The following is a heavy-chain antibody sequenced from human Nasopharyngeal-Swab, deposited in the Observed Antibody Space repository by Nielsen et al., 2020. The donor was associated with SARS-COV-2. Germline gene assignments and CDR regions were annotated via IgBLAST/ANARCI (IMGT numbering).Heavy chain of an antibody. CDR1: GGPISSYY. V-gene: IGHV4-59*01. J-gene: IGHJ4*02. Sequence: SETLSLTCTVSGGPISSYYWSWIRQPPGKGLEWIGNIYYSGNTNYNPSLKGRVTISADTSKKQFSLNLSSVTAADTAVYYCARDGPYVGYAFDDWGQGTLVTVSS. CDR2: IYYSGNT. CDR3: ARDGPYVGYAFDD. D-gene: IGHD5-18*01.